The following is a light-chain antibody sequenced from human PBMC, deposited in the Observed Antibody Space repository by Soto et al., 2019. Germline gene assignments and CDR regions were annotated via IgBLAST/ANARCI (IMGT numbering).Light chain of an antibody. CDR1: QSVSSY. Sequence: EIVLTQSPATLSLSPGERATLSCRASQSVSSYLAWYQQKPGRAPRLLIYDASNRATGIPARFSGSRSGTEFTLTISSLQSEDCAIYYCQQYHTWPITFGGGTKVDIK. CDR3: QQYHTWPIT. CDR2: DAS. J-gene: IGKJ4*01. V-gene: IGKV3D-15*01.